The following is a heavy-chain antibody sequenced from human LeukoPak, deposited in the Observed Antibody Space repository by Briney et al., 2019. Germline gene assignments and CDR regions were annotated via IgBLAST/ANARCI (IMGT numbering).Heavy chain of an antibody. J-gene: IGHJ4*02. CDR2: ISFDGINK. Sequence: PGGSLRLSCAASGFTFSSYAMHWVRQAPGKGLEWVAVISFDGINKYYADSVKGRFTISRDNAKNSLYLQMNSLRAEDTAVYYCASSGDIAAAAMYYFDYWGQGTLVTVSS. CDR3: ASSGDIAAAAMYYFDY. V-gene: IGHV3-30*04. CDR1: GFTFSSYA. D-gene: IGHD6-13*01.